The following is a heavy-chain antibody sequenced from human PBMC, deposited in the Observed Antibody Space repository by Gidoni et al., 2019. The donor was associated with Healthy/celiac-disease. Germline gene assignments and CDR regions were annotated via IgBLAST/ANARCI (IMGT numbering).Heavy chain of an antibody. Sequence: EVQLVQSGAEVKTRGESLKISCKGSGYRFTSYWIGWVRQMPGNGLEWMGLIYPGDSDTTYSPSFQGQVTISADKSISTAYLQWSSLKASDTAMYYCARADNYYDSSGYYYAKLSYGMDVWGQGTTVTVSS. CDR1: GYRFTSYW. V-gene: IGHV5-51*01. CDR2: IYPGDSDT. CDR3: ARADNYYDSSGYYYAKLSYGMDV. D-gene: IGHD3-22*01. J-gene: IGHJ6*02.